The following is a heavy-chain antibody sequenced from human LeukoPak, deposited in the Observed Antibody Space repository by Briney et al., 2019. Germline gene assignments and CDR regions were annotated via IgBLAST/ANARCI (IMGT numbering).Heavy chain of an antibody. J-gene: IGHJ5*02. V-gene: IGHV1-18*04. CDR3: AVEMATIGSDWFDP. CDR1: GYTFTSYG. D-gene: IGHD5-12*01. Sequence: GASVKVSCKASGYTFTSYGISWVRQAPGQGLEWMGWISAYNGNTNYAQKLQGRVTMTTDTSTSTAYMELRSLRSEDTAVYYCAVEMATIGSDWFDPWGQGTLVTVSS. CDR2: ISAYNGNT.